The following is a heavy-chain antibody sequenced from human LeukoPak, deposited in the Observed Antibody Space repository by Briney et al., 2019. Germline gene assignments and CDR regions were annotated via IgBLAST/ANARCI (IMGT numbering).Heavy chain of an antibody. CDR2: INHSGST. CDR1: GGSFSGYY. CDR3: ARAGGGSGGSFPCYYYYYMDV. V-gene: IGHV4-34*01. J-gene: IGHJ6*03. Sequence: PSETLSLTCAVYGGSFSGYYWSWIRQPPGKGLEWIGEINHSGSTNYNPSLKSRVTISVDTSKNQFSLKLSSVTAADTAVYYCARAGGGSGGSFPCYYYYYMDVWGKGTTVTVSS. D-gene: IGHD2-15*01.